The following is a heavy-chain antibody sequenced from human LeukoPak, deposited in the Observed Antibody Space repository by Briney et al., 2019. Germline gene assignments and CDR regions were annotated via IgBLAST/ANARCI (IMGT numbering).Heavy chain of an antibody. CDR3: ARGSGWFDP. J-gene: IGHJ5*02. CDR1: TFTFDDYA. V-gene: IGHV3-20*04. CDR2: INWNGRST. Sequence: GGSLRLSCAASTFTFDDYAMSWVRQVPGKGLEWVSGINWNGRSTSYADSVKGRFTISRDSFKNTLYLQMNSLRPEDTAVYYCARGSGWFDPWGQGTLVTVSS.